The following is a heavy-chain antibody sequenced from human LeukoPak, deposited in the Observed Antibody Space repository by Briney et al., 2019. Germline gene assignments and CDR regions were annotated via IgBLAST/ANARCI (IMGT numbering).Heavy chain of an antibody. V-gene: IGHV3-73*01. D-gene: IGHD6-19*01. CDR2: IRSKAHSYAT. CDR3: TSRGWP. CDR1: GFTFSGSS. J-gene: IGHJ4*02. Sequence: SGGSLRLSCAASGFTFSGSSMQWVRQAPGKGLEWVGRIRSKAHSYATAYAASVKGRFTISRHDSKNTAYLQMNSLKTEDTAVYYCTSRGWPWGQGTLVTVSS.